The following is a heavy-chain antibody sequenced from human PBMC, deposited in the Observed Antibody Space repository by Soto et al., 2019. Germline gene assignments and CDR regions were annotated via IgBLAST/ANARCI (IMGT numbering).Heavy chain of an antibody. Sequence: SETLSLTCGVCGGSISNSNWWTWVRQPPGKGLEWIGEIYHTGSTNYNSSLMSRVTISLDKPNNQFSLKLSSVTAAGTAVYYCAHRPIVGAAIWGQGTLVTVSS. D-gene: IGHD1-26*01. CDR2: IYHTGST. CDR3: AHRPIVGAAI. J-gene: IGHJ4*02. CDR1: GGSISNSNW. V-gene: IGHV4-4*02.